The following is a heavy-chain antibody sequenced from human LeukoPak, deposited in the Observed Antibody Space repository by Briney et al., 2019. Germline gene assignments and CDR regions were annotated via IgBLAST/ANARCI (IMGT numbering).Heavy chain of an antibody. D-gene: IGHD3-22*01. CDR3: AREYDSSGYNNWFDP. CDR1: GFTFSSYS. J-gene: IGHJ5*02. CDR2: ISSSSSTI. Sequence: GGSLRLSCAASGFTFSSYSMNWVRQAPGKGLEWVSYISSSSSTIYYADSAKGRFTISRDNAKNSLYLQMNSLRAEDTAVYYCAREYDSSGYNNWFDPWGQGTLVTVSS. V-gene: IGHV3-48*01.